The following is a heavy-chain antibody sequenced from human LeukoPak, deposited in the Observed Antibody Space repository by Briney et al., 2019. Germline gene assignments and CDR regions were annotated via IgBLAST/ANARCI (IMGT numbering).Heavy chain of an antibody. V-gene: IGHV3-49*03. J-gene: IGHJ2*01. CDR3: AKELRPTIIPRYFDV. Sequence: GGSLRLSCATSGFNLDDYALSWFRQASGKGLEWVAFIRGKTFGGTTEYAASVIGRFAISRDDSKTIAYLQMNSLKSEDSAVYYCAKELRPTIIPRYFDVWGRGTLVTVSS. CDR1: GFNLDDYA. D-gene: IGHD3-16*01. CDR2: IRGKTFGGTT.